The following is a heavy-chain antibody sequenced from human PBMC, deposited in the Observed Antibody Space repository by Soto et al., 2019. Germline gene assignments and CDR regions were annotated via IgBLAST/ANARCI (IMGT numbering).Heavy chain of an antibody. CDR3: ARPTAMVGDDAFDI. D-gene: IGHD5-18*01. CDR1: GYSFSNYW. J-gene: IGHJ3*02. Sequence: EVQLVQSGAEVKEPGESLKISCQASGYSFSNYWVAWVRQMPGKGLEWMGIIYPGDSNTRYNPSFQGQVTMSADKSISTAYLQWSGLKASDTAMYYCARPTAMVGDDAFDIWGQGTMVTVSS. V-gene: IGHV5-51*01. CDR2: IYPGDSNT.